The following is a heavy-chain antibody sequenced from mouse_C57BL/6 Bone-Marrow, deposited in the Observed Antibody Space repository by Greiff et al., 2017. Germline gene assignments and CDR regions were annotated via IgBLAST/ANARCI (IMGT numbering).Heavy chain of an antibody. CDR2: IYPSDSET. CDR3: AREAVAYYAMDY. D-gene: IGHD1-1*02. J-gene: IGHJ4*01. V-gene: IGHV1-61*01. CDR1: GYTFTSYW. Sequence: VKLKQPGAELVRPGSSVKLSCKASGYTFTSYWMDWVKQRPGQGLEWIGNIYPSDSETHYNQKFKDKATLTVDKSSSTAYMQLSSLTSEDSAVYYCAREAVAYYAMDYWGQGTSVTVSS.